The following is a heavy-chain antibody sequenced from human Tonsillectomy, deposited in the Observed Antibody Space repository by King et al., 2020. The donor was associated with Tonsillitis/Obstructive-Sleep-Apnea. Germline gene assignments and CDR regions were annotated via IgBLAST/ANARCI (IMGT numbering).Heavy chain of an antibody. D-gene: IGHD3-3*01. CDR3: ARAYYDFWSGYYGTYYYYYMDV. V-gene: IGHV2-5*02. Sequence: ITLKESGPTLVKPTQTLTLTCTFSGFSLSTSGVGVGWIRQPPGKALECLALIYWDDDKRYSPSLKSRLTITKDTTKNQVVLTITNMDPVDTATHYCARAYYDFWSGYYGTYYYYYMDVWGKGTTVTVSS. CDR1: GFSLSTSGVG. CDR2: IYWDDDK. J-gene: IGHJ6*03.